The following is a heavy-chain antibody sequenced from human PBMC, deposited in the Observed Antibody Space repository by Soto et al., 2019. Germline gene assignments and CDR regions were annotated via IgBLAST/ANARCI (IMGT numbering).Heavy chain of an antibody. CDR3: ARELGTSPYYDFWSGYYRTYYFDY. J-gene: IGHJ4*02. V-gene: IGHV1-18*01. CDR1: GYTFTSYG. Sequence: ASVKVSCKASGYTFTSYGISWVRQAPGQGLEWMGWISAYNGNTNYAQKLQGRVTMTTDTSTSTAYMELRSLRSDDTAVYYCARELGTSPYYDFWSGYYRTYYFDYWGQGTLVTVSS. CDR2: ISAYNGNT. D-gene: IGHD3-3*01.